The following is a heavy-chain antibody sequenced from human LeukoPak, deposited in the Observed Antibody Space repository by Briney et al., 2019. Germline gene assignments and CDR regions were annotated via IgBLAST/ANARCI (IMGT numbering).Heavy chain of an antibody. CDR2: IYSGGST. V-gene: IGHV3-53*01. CDR1: GFTVSSNY. CDR3: AYDSSGEIAFDI. D-gene: IGHD3-22*01. Sequence: EGSLRLSCAASGFTVSSNYMSWVRQAPGKGLEWVSVIYSGGSTYYADSVKGRFTISRDNSKNTLYLQMNSLRAEDTAVYYCAYDSSGEIAFDIWGQGTMVTVSS. J-gene: IGHJ3*02.